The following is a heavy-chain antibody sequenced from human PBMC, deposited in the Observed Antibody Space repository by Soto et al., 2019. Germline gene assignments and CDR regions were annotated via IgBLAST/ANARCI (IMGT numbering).Heavy chain of an antibody. CDR2: ISAYNGNT. V-gene: IGHV1-18*01. Sequence: QVQLVQSGAEVKKPGASVKVSCKASGYTFTSYGISWVRQAPGQVLEWMGWISAYNGNTNYAQKLQGRVTMTTDTSTSTAYMELRSLRSDDTAVYYCARDWGWERGGSYLNYYYYGMDVWGQGTTVTVSS. CDR1: GYTFTSYG. CDR3: ARDWGWERGGSYLNYYYYGMDV. J-gene: IGHJ6*02. D-gene: IGHD1-26*01.